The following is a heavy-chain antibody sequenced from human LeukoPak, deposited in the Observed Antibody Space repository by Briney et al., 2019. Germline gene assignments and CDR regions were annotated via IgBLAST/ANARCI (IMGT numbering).Heavy chain of an antibody. Sequence: SGGSLRLSCAASGLTFSSHWMHWVRQAPGKGLVWVSRITNDGSSTTYADSVKGRFTISRDNAKNMLYLKVNSQRAADTSMKYGATQEGGHAAYWGQGTLVVVSS. D-gene: IGHD3-16*01. CDR1: GLTFSSHW. V-gene: IGHV3-74*01. CDR2: ITNDGSST. CDR3: ATQEGGHAAY. J-gene: IGHJ4*02.